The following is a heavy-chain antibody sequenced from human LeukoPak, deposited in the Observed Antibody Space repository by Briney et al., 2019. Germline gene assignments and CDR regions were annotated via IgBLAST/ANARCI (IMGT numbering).Heavy chain of an antibody. CDR2: INYSGST. J-gene: IGHJ4*02. V-gene: IGHV4-39*01. D-gene: IGHD6-13*01. Sequence: SETLSLTCTVSGGSISISNYYWAWMRQPPGKGLEWIASINYSGSTYYNPSLRSRVTTSVDTSKNQFSLKVSSVTAADTAVHYCASYMVAAGTKYYFDHWGQGTLVTVSS. CDR3: ASYMVAAGTKYYFDH. CDR1: GGSISISNYY.